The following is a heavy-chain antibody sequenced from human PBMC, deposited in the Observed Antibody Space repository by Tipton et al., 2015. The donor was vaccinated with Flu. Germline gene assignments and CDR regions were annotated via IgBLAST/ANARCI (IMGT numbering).Heavy chain of an antibody. J-gene: IGHJ4*02. Sequence: TLSLTCTVSGGSLSGYYWSWIRQPAGKGLEWIGRIYTGGSSYYNPSLKSRVTMSVDTSKNQFSLKLDSMTAADTAVYFCARDGYSGYDFGYYFDSWGQGTRVTVST. V-gene: IGHV4-4*07. CDR3: ARDGYSGYDFGYYFDS. D-gene: IGHD5-12*01. CDR2: IYTGGSS. CDR1: GGSLSGYY.